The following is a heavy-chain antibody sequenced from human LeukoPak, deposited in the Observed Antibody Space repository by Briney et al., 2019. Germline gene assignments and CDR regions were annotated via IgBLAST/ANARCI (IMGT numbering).Heavy chain of an antibody. D-gene: IGHD2-2*01. CDR2: IKPSGGST. CDR3: ARDGPTAAPFDY. CDR1: GYRFTSYD. V-gene: IGHV1-46*03. Sequence: GASVKVSCKASGYRFTSYDMHWVRQAPGQGLEWMGIIKPSGGSTSYAQRFQGRVAMTNYTSTTTVYMELSSLKSEDTGEYFCARDGPTAAPFDYWGQGTLVTVSS. J-gene: IGHJ4*02.